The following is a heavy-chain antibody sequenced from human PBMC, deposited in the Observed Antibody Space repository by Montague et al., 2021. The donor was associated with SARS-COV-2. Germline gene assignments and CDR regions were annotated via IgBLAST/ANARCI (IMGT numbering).Heavy chain of an antibody. CDR3: ARGATRSFDH. Sequence: SETLSLTCTVSGGSISSSSYYWGWIRQPPGKGLEWIGSIYYSGSTYYNPSLKSRVTISVDTSKNQFSLKLSSVTAADTAVYYCARGATRSFDHWGQGVLVTVSS. D-gene: IGHD1-1*01. CDR1: GGSISSSSYY. V-gene: IGHV4-39*01. CDR2: IYYSGST. J-gene: IGHJ4*02.